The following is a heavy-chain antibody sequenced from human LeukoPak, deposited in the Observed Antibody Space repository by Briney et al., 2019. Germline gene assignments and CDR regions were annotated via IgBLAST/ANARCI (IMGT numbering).Heavy chain of an antibody. Sequence: GGSLRLSCAASGFTFSSYSMNWVRQAPGKGLEWVSSISSSSYIYYADSVKGRFTISRDNAKNSLYLQMNSLRAEDTAVYYCASSPTRGSGWYTTWGQGTLVTVSS. V-gene: IGHV3-21*01. J-gene: IGHJ5*02. D-gene: IGHD6-19*01. CDR3: ASSPTRGSGWYTT. CDR1: GFTFSSYS. CDR2: ISSSSYI.